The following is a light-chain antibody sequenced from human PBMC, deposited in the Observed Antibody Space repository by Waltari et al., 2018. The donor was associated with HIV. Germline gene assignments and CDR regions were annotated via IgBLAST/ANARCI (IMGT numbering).Light chain of an antibody. J-gene: IGKJ5*01. CDR2: DAS. Sequence: EILMTQSPATLSVSPGERATLSCRASQTIRSNLAWYQQQPGQAPRLLLYDASTRATGIPARFSGSGSGTEFTLTITSLQSEDFAVYYCQQYNNWPPITVGQGTRLEIK. CDR3: QQYNNWPPIT. CDR1: QTIRSN. V-gene: IGKV3-15*01.